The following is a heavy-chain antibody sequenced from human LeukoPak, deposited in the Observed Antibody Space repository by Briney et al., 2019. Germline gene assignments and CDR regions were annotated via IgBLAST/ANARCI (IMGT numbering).Heavy chain of an antibody. D-gene: IGHD2-21*02. J-gene: IGHJ6*03. V-gene: IGHV4-4*09. Sequence: SETLSLTCTVSGGSISSYYWSWIRQPPGKGLEWIGYIYTSGSTNYNPSLKSRVTISVDTSKNQFSLKLSSVTAADTAVYYCASAYCGGDCNLDYYYMDVWGKGTTVTVSS. CDR2: IYTSGST. CDR1: GGSISSYY. CDR3: ASAYCGGDCNLDYYYMDV.